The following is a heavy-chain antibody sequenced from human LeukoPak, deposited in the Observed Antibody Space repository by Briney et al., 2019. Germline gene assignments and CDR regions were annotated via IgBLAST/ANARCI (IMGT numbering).Heavy chain of an antibody. CDR3: ARGRSKWLVRVYYFDY. Sequence: SETLSLTCAVYGGSFSGYYWSWIRQPPGKGLGWIGEINHSGSTNYNPSLKSRVTISVDTSKNQFSLKLSSVTAADTAVYYCARGRSKWLVRVYYFDYWGQGTLVTVSS. V-gene: IGHV4-34*01. D-gene: IGHD6-19*01. J-gene: IGHJ4*02. CDR2: INHSGST. CDR1: GGSFSGYY.